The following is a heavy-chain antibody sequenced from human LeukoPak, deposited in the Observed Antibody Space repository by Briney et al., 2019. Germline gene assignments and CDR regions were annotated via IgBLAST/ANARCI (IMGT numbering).Heavy chain of an antibody. J-gene: IGHJ4*02. CDR2: TYYRSKWYN. CDR1: GDSVSSNSAA. CDR3: ARSYNNQKARSMTSREGLGSFDY. D-gene: IGHD3-10*01. V-gene: IGHV6-1*01. Sequence: SQTLSLTCAISGDSVSSNSAAWNWIRQSPSRGLEWLGRTYYRSKWYNDYAVSVKSRITINPDTSKNQFSLQLNSVTPEDTAVYYCARSYNNQKARSMTSREGLGSFDYWGQGTLVTVSS.